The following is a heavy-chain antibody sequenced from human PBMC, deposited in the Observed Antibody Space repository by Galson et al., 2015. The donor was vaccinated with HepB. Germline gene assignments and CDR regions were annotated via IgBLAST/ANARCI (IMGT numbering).Heavy chain of an antibody. Sequence: SVKVSCKASGYTFTGYHMHWVRQAPGQGLEWMGWINPNSGGTNYAQKFQGWDTMTRDTSISTAYMELSRLRSDDTAVYYCARGGRGYGDYGNPPGDYWGQGTLVTVSS. CDR2: INPNSGGT. CDR1: GYTFTGYH. V-gene: IGHV1-2*04. J-gene: IGHJ4*02. CDR3: ARGGRGYGDYGNPPGDY. D-gene: IGHD4-17*01.